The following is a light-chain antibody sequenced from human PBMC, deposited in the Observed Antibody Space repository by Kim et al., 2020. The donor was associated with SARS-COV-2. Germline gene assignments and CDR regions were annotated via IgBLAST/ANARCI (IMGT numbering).Light chain of an antibody. J-gene: IGKJ2*01. CDR2: KAS. CDR1: QSVSSW. V-gene: IGKV1-5*03. CDR3: QQYDSHPYT. Sequence: DIPMTQSPSTLSASVGDRVTITCRASQSVSSWLAWYQQKPGKAPKLLIYKASTLEGGVPSRFSGRGSGTEFTLTINTLQPDDFATSSCQQYDSHPYTFGQGTKLEI.